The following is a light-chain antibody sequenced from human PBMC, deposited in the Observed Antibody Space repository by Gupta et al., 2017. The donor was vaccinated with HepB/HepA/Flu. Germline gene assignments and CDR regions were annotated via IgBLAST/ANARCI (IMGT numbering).Light chain of an antibody. V-gene: IGLV1-47*01. CDR1: SPNIGNNY. CDR2: MNN. J-gene: IGLJ3*02. CDR3: AAWDDSLSGWV. Sequence: QSVLTQPPSASGTPGQRVTISCYGSSPNIGNNYVYWYQQLPGTAPHLLIHMNNQRPSAGVPDRFSGSKSGTSASLAISGLRSEDDADYYCAAWDDSLSGWVFGGGTKLTVL.